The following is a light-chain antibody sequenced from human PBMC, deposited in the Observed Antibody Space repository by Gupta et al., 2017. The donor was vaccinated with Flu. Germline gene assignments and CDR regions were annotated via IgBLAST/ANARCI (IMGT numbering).Light chain of an antibody. CDR2: DNN. CDR1: SSNIGNNY. Sequence: SVLTQPPSVAAVPGQRVTISCSGSSSNIGNNYVSWYQQLPGTAPKLIMYDNNNRPSGIPDRFSGSKSGTSAPLDIPGHQAGDEADYYRRPWDSSLSADWVFGGGTKLTVL. J-gene: IGLJ3*02. CDR3: RPWDSSLSADWV. V-gene: IGLV1-51*01.